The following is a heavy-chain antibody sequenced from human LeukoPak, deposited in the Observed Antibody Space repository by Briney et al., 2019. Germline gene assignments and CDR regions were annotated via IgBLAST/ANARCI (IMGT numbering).Heavy chain of an antibody. CDR2: IRTKYNSYAT. V-gene: IGHV3-73*01. Sequence: GGSLRLSCAASGFDFSDSAMHWVRQASGKGPEWVGRIRTKYNSYATAYGASVKGRFTISRDDSENTVYLQMSSLKADDTAVYYCSRKSNSDINGFWFEFDNWGLGTLVTVSS. D-gene: IGHD1-20*01. CDR1: GFDFSDSA. CDR3: SRKSNSDINGFWFEFDN. J-gene: IGHJ4*02.